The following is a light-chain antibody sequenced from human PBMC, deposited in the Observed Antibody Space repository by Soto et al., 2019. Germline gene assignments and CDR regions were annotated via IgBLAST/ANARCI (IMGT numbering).Light chain of an antibody. Sequence: DIQMTQSPSSLSASVGDRVSITCRASQNIDSYLNWYQQKPGKAPNLLIYVASTLESGVPSRFSGSGSGTDFTLTISGLHREDFATYYCQQGFSTPYIFGQGTKVDTK. CDR2: VAS. CDR1: QNIDSY. CDR3: QQGFSTPYI. V-gene: IGKV1-39*01. J-gene: IGKJ2*01.